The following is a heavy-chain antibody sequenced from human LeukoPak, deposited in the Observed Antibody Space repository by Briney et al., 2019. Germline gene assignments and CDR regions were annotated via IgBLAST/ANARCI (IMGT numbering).Heavy chain of an antibody. Sequence: KPGGSLRLSCAASGFTFSSYTMNWVRQAPGKGLEWVSSMTSSSHSYYSDSVKGRFTISRDNAKNSLFLQMNSLRAEDTAVYYCGRDLVFWSGYKASGGQGPLAPVSP. CDR3: GRDLVFWSGYKAS. J-gene: IGHJ4*02. V-gene: IGHV3-21*01. D-gene: IGHD3-3*01. CDR2: MTSSSHS. CDR1: GFTFSSYT.